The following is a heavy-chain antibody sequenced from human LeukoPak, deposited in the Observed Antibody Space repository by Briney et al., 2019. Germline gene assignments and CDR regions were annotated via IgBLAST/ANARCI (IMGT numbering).Heavy chain of an antibody. CDR3: AKVTVYGQQWLEDLYYFDY. CDR2: ISGSGGST. J-gene: IGHJ4*02. CDR1: GFTFSSYA. D-gene: IGHD6-19*01. V-gene: IGHV3-23*01. Sequence: GGSLRLSCAASGFTFSSYAMSWVRQAPGKGLEWVSAISGSGGSTYYADSVKGRFTISRDNSKNTLYLQMNSLRAEDTAVYYCAKVTVYGQQWLEDLYYFDYWGQGTLVTVSS.